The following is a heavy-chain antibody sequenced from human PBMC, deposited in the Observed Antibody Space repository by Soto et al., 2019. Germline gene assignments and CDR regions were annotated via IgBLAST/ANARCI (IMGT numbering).Heavy chain of an antibody. CDR2: IVVGSGIT. V-gene: IGHV1-58*01. CDR3: AARDGSSLYWYCDY. J-gene: IGHJ4*02. CDR1: GFTFTSSA. Sequence: SVKVSCKASGFTFTSSAVQWGRQARGQRLEWIGWIVVGSGITNYAQKFQERVTITRDMSTSTAYMELSSLRSEDTAVYYCAARDGSSLYWYCDYWGQGTLVTVSS. D-gene: IGHD6-13*01.